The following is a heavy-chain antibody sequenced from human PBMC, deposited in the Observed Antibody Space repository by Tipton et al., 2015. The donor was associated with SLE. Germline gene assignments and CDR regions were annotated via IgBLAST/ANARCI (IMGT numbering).Heavy chain of an antibody. CDR1: GYTFTSYA. CDR2: IIPIFGTA. V-gene: IGHV1-69*06. Sequence: QLVQSGAEVKKPGASVKVSCKASGYTFTSYAISWVRQAPGQGLEWMGRIIPIFGTANYAQKFQGRVTITADKSTSTAYMELSSLRSEDTAVYYCAKGEGTFYYYYYGMDVWGQGTTVTVSS. CDR3: AKGEGTFYYYYYGMDV. J-gene: IGHJ6*02. D-gene: IGHD1-1*01.